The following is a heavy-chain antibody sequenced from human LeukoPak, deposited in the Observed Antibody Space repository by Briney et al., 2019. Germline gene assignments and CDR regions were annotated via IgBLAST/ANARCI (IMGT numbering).Heavy chain of an antibody. J-gene: IGHJ4*02. V-gene: IGHV3-48*01. CDR3: ASSERYSSSCYGPVDY. Sequence: PGGSLRLSCAASGFTFSSYSMNWVRQAPGKGLEWVSYISSSSSTIYYADSVKGRFTISRDNAKNSLYLQMNSLRAEDTAVYYCASSERYSSSCYGPVDYWGQGTLVTVSS. D-gene: IGHD6-13*01. CDR1: GFTFSSYS. CDR2: ISSSSSTI.